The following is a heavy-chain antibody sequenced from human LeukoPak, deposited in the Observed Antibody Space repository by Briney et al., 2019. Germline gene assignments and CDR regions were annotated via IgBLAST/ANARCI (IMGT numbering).Heavy chain of an antibody. CDR3: ARHGGIAVASNWFDP. CDR1: GFTFSRYT. Sequence: KTGGSLRLSCAASGFTFSRYTMNWVRQAPGKGLEWVSSITSSSIYIYYADSVKGRFTISRDNAKNSLYLQMNSLRAEDTAFYYCARHGGIAVASNWFDPWGQGTLVTVSS. CDR2: ITSSSIYI. J-gene: IGHJ5*02. V-gene: IGHV3-21*04. D-gene: IGHD6-19*01.